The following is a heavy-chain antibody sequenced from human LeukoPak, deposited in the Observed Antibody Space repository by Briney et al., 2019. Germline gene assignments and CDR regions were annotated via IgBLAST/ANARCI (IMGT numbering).Heavy chain of an antibody. Sequence: TGGSLRLSCAASGFTFSSYSMNWVRQAPGKGLEWVSSISSSSSYIYYADSVKGRFTISRDNAENSLYLQMNSLRAEDTAVYYCARDRGGYYDFWSGFNWFDPWGQGTLVTVS. J-gene: IGHJ5*02. CDR1: GFTFSSYS. CDR2: ISSSSSYI. CDR3: ARDRGGYYDFWSGFNWFDP. V-gene: IGHV3-21*01. D-gene: IGHD3-3*01.